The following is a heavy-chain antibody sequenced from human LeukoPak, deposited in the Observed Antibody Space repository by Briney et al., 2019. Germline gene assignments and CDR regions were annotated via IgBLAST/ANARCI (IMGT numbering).Heavy chain of an antibody. D-gene: IGHD4-17*01. CDR3: AKDNHGDYEGQIDY. CDR2: ISWNSGSI. CDR1: GFTFDDYA. Sequence: GGSLRLSCAASGFTFDDYAMHWVRQAPGKGLEWVSGISWNSGSIGYADSVKGRFTISRDNAKNSLYLQTNSLRAEDTALYYCAKDNHGDYEGQIDYWGQGTLVTVSS. J-gene: IGHJ4*02. V-gene: IGHV3-9*01.